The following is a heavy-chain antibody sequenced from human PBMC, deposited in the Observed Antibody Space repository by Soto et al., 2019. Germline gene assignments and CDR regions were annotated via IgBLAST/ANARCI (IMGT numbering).Heavy chain of an antibody. CDR2: ISYDGSNK. CDR1: GFTFSASA. D-gene: IGHD6-19*01. CDR3: ARDINSRAVAGSFDY. J-gene: IGHJ4*02. V-gene: IGHV3-30-3*01. Sequence: GGSLRLSCAASGFTFSASAMHWVRQAPGKGLEWVAVISYDGSNKYYADSVKGRFTISRDNSKNTLYLQMDSLRAEDTAVYYCARDINSRAVAGSFDYWGQGTLVTVSS.